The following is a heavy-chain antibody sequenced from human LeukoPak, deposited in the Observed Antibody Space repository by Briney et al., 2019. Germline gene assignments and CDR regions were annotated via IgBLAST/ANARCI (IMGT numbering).Heavy chain of an antibody. CDR1: GYTFTSYA. D-gene: IGHD6-19*01. CDR2: INAANGNT. Sequence: GASVKVSCKASGYTFTSYAMHWVRQAPGQRLEWMGLINAANGNTRYSQTFQDRVTITRDTSASTAYMELGSLRSEDTAVYYCARAYDSGCNCWGQGTLVTVSS. J-gene: IGHJ4*02. CDR3: ARAYDSGCNC. V-gene: IGHV1-3*01.